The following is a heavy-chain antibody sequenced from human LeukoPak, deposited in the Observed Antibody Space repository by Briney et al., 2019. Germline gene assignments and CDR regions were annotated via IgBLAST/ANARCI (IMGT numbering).Heavy chain of an antibody. V-gene: IGHV1-46*01. Sequence: ASLKVSCKASGYIFTNYYIHWVPQAPGQGLEWMGIINPSGGSTSYAKKFQGRVTMTRDMSTSSVYMELSSLRSDDTAVYYCARVVVGATRGFDYWGQGTLVTVSS. CDR3: ARVVVGATRGFDY. J-gene: IGHJ4*02. CDR1: GYIFTNYY. CDR2: INPSGGST. D-gene: IGHD1-26*01.